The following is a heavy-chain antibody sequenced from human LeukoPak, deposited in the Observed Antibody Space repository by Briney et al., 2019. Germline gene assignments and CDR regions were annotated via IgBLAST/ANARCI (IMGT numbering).Heavy chain of an antibody. J-gene: IGHJ4*02. D-gene: IGHD3-10*01. CDR1: GFTFSTYA. V-gene: IGHV3-23*01. Sequence: GGSLRLSCAASGFTFSTYAMTWVRQAPGKGLEWVSGFSPSGGSAYYAGSVKGRFTISRDNSKNTLYLQMNSLRAEDTAVYFCARGSGSPYYFDCWGQGTLVTVSS. CDR2: FSPSGGSA. CDR3: ARGSGSPYYFDC.